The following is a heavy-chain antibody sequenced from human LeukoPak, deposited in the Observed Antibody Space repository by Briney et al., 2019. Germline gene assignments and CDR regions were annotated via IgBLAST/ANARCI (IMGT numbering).Heavy chain of an antibody. D-gene: IGHD1-26*01. J-gene: IGHJ4*02. CDR3: ATDLFGYYSFDY. CDR2: FDPEDGET. CDR1: GYTLTELS. Sequence: GASVKVSCKVSGYTLTELSMHWVRQAPGKGLEWMGGFDPEDGETIYAQKFQGRVTMTEDTSTDTAYMELSSLRSEDTAVYYCATDLFGYYSFDYWGQGTLVTVSS. V-gene: IGHV1-24*01.